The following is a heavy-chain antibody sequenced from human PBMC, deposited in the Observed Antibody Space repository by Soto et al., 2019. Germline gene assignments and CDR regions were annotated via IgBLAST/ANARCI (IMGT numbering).Heavy chain of an antibody. Sequence: GASVKVSCKASGYTFTSYGISWVRQAPGQGLEWMGWISAYNGNTNYAQKLQGRVTMTTDTSTSTAYMELRSLRSDDTAVYYCARGTYCTNGVCSPLPFDYWGQGTLVTVSS. CDR2: ISAYNGNT. J-gene: IGHJ4*02. CDR3: ARGTYCTNGVCSPLPFDY. CDR1: GYTFTSYG. D-gene: IGHD2-8*01. V-gene: IGHV1-18*01.